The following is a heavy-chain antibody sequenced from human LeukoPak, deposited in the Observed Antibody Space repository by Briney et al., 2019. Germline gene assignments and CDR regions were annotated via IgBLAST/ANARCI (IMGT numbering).Heavy chain of an antibody. CDR1: GFRFSDYT. CDR3: GKEGGA. V-gene: IGHV3-23*01. CDR2: IGGRGGST. D-gene: IGHD3-16*01. J-gene: IGHJ5*02. Sequence: GGSLRLSCAASGFRFSDYTMTLVRQAPGKGPEWVSAIGGRGGSTYYADSLGGRFTISRDNSKDMLYLQMNSLKVEDTATYYCGKEGGAWGQGTRVTVSS.